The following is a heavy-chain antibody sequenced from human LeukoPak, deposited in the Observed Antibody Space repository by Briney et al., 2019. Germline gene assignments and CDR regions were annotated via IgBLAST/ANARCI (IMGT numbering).Heavy chain of an antibody. V-gene: IGHV3-53*01. CDR1: GFTVSSNY. Sequence: GGSLRLSCAASGFTVSSNYMSWVRQAPGKGLEWVSVIYSGGSTYYADSVKGRFTISRDNSKNTLYLQMNSLRAEDTAVYYCARAPYHYCSSTSCYFDGMDVWGQGTTVTVSS. D-gene: IGHD2-2*01. CDR3: ARAPYHYCSSTSCYFDGMDV. CDR2: IYSGGST. J-gene: IGHJ6*02.